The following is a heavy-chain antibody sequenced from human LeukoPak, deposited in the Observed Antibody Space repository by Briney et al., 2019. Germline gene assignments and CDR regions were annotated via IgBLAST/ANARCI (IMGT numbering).Heavy chain of an antibody. CDR3: AREDIAVAGTYFDP. CDR2: ISYDGSNK. Sequence: GGSLRLSCAASGFPFSSYAMHWVRPAPGKGLEWVAVISYDGSNKYYADSVKGRFTISRDNSKNTLYLQMNSLRAEDTAVYYCAREDIAVAGTYFDPWGQGTLVTVSS. D-gene: IGHD6-19*01. CDR1: GFPFSSYA. J-gene: IGHJ5*02. V-gene: IGHV3-30-3*01.